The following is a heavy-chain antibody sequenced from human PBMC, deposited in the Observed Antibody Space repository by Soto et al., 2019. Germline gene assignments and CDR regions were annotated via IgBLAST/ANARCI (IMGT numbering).Heavy chain of an antibody. CDR3: ALITSDY. CDR2: IKSKSDGELA. V-gene: IGHV3-15*07. CDR1: GLSFNNAW. Sequence: EVQLVESGGGLVKPGGSLRLSCGASGLSFNNAWLNWVRQAPGKGLEWVGRIKSKSDGELAEYAAPVKDRFTISRDDSKNTVFLQMNSLKTEDTAVYYCALITSDYWGQGTLVTVSS. J-gene: IGHJ4*02.